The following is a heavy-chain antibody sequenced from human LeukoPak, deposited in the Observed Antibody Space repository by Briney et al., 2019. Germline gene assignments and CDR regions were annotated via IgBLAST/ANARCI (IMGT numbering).Heavy chain of an antibody. V-gene: IGHV5-51*01. CDR2: IYPGDSDT. CDR1: GYSFTSYW. D-gene: IGHD2-2*01. J-gene: IGHJ5*02. CDR3: ARGIVVVPAAATGCWFDP. Sequence: GESLKISCKGSGYSFTSYWIGWVRQMPGKGLEWMGIIYPGDSDTRYSPSFQGQVTISADKSISTAYLQWSSLKASDTAMYYCARGIVVVPAAATGCWFDPRGQGTLVTVSS.